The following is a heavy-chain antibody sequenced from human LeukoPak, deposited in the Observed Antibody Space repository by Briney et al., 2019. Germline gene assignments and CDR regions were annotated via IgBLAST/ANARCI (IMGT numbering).Heavy chain of an antibody. CDR3: ARGVGYSYGTDAFDI. D-gene: IGHD5-18*01. Sequence: PSQTLSLTCTVSGGSISSGGYYWSWKRQHPGKGLEWIGYIYYSGSTYYNPSLKSRVTISVDTSKNQFSLKLSSVTAADTAVYYCARGVGYSYGTDAFDIWGQGTMVTVSS. CDR1: GGSISSGGYY. V-gene: IGHV4-31*03. CDR2: IYYSGST. J-gene: IGHJ3*02.